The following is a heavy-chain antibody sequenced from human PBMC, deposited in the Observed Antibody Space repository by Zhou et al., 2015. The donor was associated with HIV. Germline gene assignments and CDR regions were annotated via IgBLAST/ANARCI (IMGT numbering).Heavy chain of an antibody. CDR2: INPSGGST. D-gene: IGHD5-24*01. CDR1: GYTFTSYY. CDR3: ARAFRDGYNYGAFDI. V-gene: IGHV1-46*01. J-gene: IGHJ3*02. Sequence: QVQLVQSGAEVKKPGASVKVSCKASGYTFTSYYMHWVRQAPGQGLEWMGIINPSGGSTSYAQKFQGRVTMTRDTSTSTVYMELSSLRSEDTAVYYCARAFRDGYNYGAFDIWGQGTMVTVSS.